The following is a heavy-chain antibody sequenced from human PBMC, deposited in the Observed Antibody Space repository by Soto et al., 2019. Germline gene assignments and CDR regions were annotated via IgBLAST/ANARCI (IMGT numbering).Heavy chain of an antibody. V-gene: IGHV4-59*08. CDR1: GGSISSYY. D-gene: IGHD4-17*01. CDR2: IYYSGST. Sequence: SETLSLTYTVSGGSISSYYWSWIRQPPGKGLEWIGYIYYSGSTNYNPSLKSRVTISVDTSKNQFSLKLSSVTAADTAVYYCARTETVTKLYYYYMDVWGKGTTVTVSS. J-gene: IGHJ6*03. CDR3: ARTETVTKLYYYYMDV.